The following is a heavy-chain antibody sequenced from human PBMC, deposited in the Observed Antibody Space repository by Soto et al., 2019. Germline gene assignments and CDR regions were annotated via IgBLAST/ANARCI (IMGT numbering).Heavy chain of an antibody. CDR2: IYYSGST. Sequence: SETLSLTCTVSGGSISSGGYYWSWIRQHPGKGLEWIGYIYYSGSTYYNPSLKSRVTISVDTSKNQFSLKLSSVTAADTAVYYCAREYYYDSSAPGYWGQGTLVTVS. CDR3: AREYYYDSSAPGY. V-gene: IGHV4-31*03. D-gene: IGHD3-22*01. CDR1: GGSISSGGYY. J-gene: IGHJ4*02.